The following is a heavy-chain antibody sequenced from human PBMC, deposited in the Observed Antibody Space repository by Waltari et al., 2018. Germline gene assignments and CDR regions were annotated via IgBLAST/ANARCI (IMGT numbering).Heavy chain of an antibody. D-gene: IGHD1-1*01. J-gene: IGHJ6*03. CDR1: GGSISSYY. V-gene: IGHV4-59*08. CDR3: ARQVEDWNDVRYYYYMDV. CDR2: IYYSRST. Sequence: QVQLQESGPGLVKPSETLSLTCTVSGGSISSYYWSWIRQPPGKGLEWIGYIYYSRSTNYNPSCKSRFTSSVDTSKNQFSLKLSSVTAADTAVYYFARQVEDWNDVRYYYYMDVWGKGTTVTISS.